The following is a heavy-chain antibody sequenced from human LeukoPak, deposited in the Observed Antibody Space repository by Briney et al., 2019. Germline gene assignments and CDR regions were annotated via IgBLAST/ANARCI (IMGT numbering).Heavy chain of an antibody. CDR3: ARWWSTYYYDSSGLLSLGAFDI. CDR1: GGTFSSYA. V-gene: IGHV1-69*01. Sequence: SVKVSCKASGGTFSSYAISWVRQAPGQGLEWMGGIIPIFGTANYAQRFQGRVTITADESTSTAYMELSSLRSEDTAVYYCARWWSTYYYDSSGLLSLGAFDIWGQGTMVTVSS. D-gene: IGHD3-22*01. CDR2: IIPIFGTA. J-gene: IGHJ3*02.